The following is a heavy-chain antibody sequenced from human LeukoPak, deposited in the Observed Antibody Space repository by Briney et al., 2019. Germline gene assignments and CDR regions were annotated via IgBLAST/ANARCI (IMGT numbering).Heavy chain of an antibody. CDR2: IYPGDSDT. D-gene: IGHD6-19*01. CDR3: ARRSGWPGLSHAFDI. CDR1: GYSFTSYW. J-gene: IGHJ3*02. V-gene: IGHV5-51*01. Sequence: RGESLKISCKGSGYSFTSYWIGWVRQMPGKGLEWMGIIYPGDSDTRYSPSFQGQVTISADKSISTAYLQWSTLKASDTAMYYCARRSGWPGLSHAFDIWGQGTVVTVSS.